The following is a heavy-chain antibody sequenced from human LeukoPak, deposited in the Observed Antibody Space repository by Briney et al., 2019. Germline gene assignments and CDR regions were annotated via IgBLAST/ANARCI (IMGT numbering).Heavy chain of an antibody. CDR2: MNPNSGNT. CDR3: ARACSSTSCLRRAFDI. D-gene: IGHD2-2*01. CDR1: GYTFTSYD. V-gene: IGHV1-8*03. J-gene: IGHJ3*02. Sequence: ASVKVSCKASGYTFTSYDINRVRQATGQGLEWMGWMNPNSGNTGYAQKFQGRVTITRNTSISTAYMELSSLRSEDTAVYYCARACSSTSCLRRAFDIWGQGTMVTVSS.